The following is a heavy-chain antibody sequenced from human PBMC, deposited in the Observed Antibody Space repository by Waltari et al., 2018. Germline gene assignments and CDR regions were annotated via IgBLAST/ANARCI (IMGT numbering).Heavy chain of an antibody. CDR1: GYTFTGYY. CDR3: ARWGTRRDGYNDAFDI. D-gene: IGHD3-16*01. J-gene: IGHJ3*02. V-gene: IGHV1-2*06. CDR2: INPNSGGT. Sequence: QVQLVQSGAEVKKHGASVKVSCKASGYTFTGYYMHWVRQAPGQGLEWMGRINPNSGGTNYAQKFQGRVTMTRDTSISTAYMELSRLRSDDTAVYYCARWGTRRDGYNDAFDIWGQGTMVTVSS.